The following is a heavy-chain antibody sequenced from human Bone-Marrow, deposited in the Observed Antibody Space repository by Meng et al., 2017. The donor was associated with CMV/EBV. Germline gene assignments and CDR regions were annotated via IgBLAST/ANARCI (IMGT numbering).Heavy chain of an antibody. Sequence: LQISWKASGYNFIDYDIGWVRQIPGKGLEWMGIISPTDSGARYSPSFEGQVTISVDKSVDTAYLQWTSLKASDTAMYYCARHSMTTIWGQGTLVTVSS. CDR2: ISPTDSGA. CDR1: GYNFIDYD. J-gene: IGHJ4*02. V-gene: IGHV5-51*01. CDR3: ARHSMTTI. D-gene: IGHD5-24*01.